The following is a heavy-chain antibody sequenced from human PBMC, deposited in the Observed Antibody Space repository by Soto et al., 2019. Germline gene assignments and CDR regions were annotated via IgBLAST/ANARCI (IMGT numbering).Heavy chain of an antibody. D-gene: IGHD5-18*01. CDR1: GGSISSYY. V-gene: IGHV4-59*01. J-gene: IGHJ4*02. CDR2: IYYSGST. Sequence: SETLSLTCTVSGGSISSYYWSWIRQPPGKGLEWIGYIYYSGSTNYNPSLKSRVTISVDTSKNQFSLKLSSVTAADTAVYYCARGNVYTAMGAHSFDYWGQGTLVTVSS. CDR3: ARGNVYTAMGAHSFDY.